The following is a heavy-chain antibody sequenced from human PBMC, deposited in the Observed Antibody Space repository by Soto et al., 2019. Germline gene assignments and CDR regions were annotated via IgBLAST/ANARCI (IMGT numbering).Heavy chain of an antibody. V-gene: IGHV3-23*01. J-gene: IGHJ3*02. CDR3: AKTANGWFSAFDI. D-gene: IGHD6-19*01. CDR2: ISGSGGTT. Sequence: EVQLLESGGGLVQPGGSLRLSCAASGFTFSSYAMSWVRQAPAKGLEWVSAISGSGGTTYYADSVKGRFTFSRDNSKNTLYLQMNSLRAEDTAVYYCAKTANGWFSAFDIWGQATMVTVSS. CDR1: GFTFSSYA.